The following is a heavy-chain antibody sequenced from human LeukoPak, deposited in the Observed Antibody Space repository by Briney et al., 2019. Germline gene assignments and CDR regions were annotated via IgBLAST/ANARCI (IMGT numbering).Heavy chain of an antibody. CDR1: GFTFSSYE. D-gene: IGHD2-15*01. V-gene: IGHV3-48*03. J-gene: IGHJ2*01. Sequence: GGSRRLSCAASGFTFSSYEMNWVRQVPGKGLEWVSYISSSGSTIYYADSVKGRFTISRDNAKNSLYLQMNSLRAEDTAVYYCARDMVGYFDLSGRGTLVTVSS. CDR3: ARDMVGYFDL. CDR2: ISSSGSTI.